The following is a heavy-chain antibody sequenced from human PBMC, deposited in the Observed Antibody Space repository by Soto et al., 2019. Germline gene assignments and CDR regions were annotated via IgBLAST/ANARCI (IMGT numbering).Heavy chain of an antibody. J-gene: IGHJ6*02. CDR1: GFTFSSYA. D-gene: IGHD6-13*01. V-gene: IGHV3-23*01. CDR3: AKDLQLAPHYGMDV. Sequence: GRSLRLSCAASGFTFSSYAMSWVRQAPGKGLEWVSAISGSGGSTYYADSVKGRFTISRDNSKNTLYLQMNSLRAEDTAVYYCAKDLQLAPHYGMDVWGQGTTVTVSS. CDR2: ISGSGGST.